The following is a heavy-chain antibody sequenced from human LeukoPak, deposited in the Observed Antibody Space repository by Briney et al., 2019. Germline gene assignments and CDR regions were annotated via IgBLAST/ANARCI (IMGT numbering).Heavy chain of an antibody. J-gene: IGHJ4*01. V-gene: IGHV3-7*01. D-gene: IGHD6-13*01. CDR3: ARDGTAAGLYFDL. Sequence: GGSLRLSCAVSGFTFTDYWMNWVRQAPGKGLEWVASIRLGGSEKTYVDSVKGRFTISRDNTKNSLSLQVNSLRVEDTAVYYCARDGTAAGLYFDLWGQGTLVTVSS. CDR1: GFTFTDYW. CDR2: IRLGGSEK.